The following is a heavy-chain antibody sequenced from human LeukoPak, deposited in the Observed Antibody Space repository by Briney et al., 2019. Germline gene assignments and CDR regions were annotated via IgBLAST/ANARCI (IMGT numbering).Heavy chain of an antibody. D-gene: IGHD6-13*01. Sequence: GESLKISCKGSGYTFTSYDINWVRQATGQGLEWMGWMNPNSGNTGYAQKFQGRVTITRNTSISTAYMELSGLRSEDTAVYYCARGRYSSSWYTACDPWGQGTLVTVSS. CDR1: GYTFTSYD. CDR3: ARGRYSSSWYTACDP. J-gene: IGHJ5*02. V-gene: IGHV1-8*03. CDR2: MNPNSGNT.